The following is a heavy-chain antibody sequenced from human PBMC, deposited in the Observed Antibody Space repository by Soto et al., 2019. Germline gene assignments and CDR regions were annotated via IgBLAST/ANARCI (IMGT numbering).Heavy chain of an antibody. D-gene: IGHD1-1*01. J-gene: IGHJ6*02. V-gene: IGHV1-2*02. CDR2: INPNSGGT. CDR3: AWNDVLDYYYGMDV. Sequence: QVQLVQSGAEVKKPGSSVKVSCKASGGTFSSYAISWVRQAPGQGLEWMGWINPNSGGTNYAQKFQGRVTMTRDTSISTAYMELSRLRSDDTAVYYCAWNDVLDYYYGMDVWGQGTTVTVSS. CDR1: GGTFSSYA.